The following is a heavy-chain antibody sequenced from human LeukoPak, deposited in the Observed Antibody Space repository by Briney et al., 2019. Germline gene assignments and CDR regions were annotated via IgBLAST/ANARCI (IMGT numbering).Heavy chain of an antibody. CDR3: ARAAAVAGNFDF. CDR1: GDSVSSNSAT. Sequence: SQTLSLTCAISGDSVSSNSATWNWIRQSPSRGLEWLGRTFYRSKWYDDYAVSVESRITINPDTSKNQFSLQLNSVTPEDTAVYYCARAAAVAGNFDFWGQGTLVTVSP. CDR2: TFYRSKWYD. V-gene: IGHV6-1*01. D-gene: IGHD6-19*01. J-gene: IGHJ4*02.